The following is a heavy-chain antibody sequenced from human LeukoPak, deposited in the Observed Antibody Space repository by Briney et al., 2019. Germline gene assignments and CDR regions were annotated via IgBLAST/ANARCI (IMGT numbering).Heavy chain of an antibody. CDR3: AKDRGTGFLHDWTVSS. Sequence: GGSLRLSCAASGFTFSSYEMNWVRQAPGKGLEWVSYISSSGRTMYYADSVKGRLTISRDNAKNSLYLQMNSLTVEDTALYYCAKDRGTGFLHDWTVSSWGQGTRVTVSS. J-gene: IGHJ4*02. CDR1: GFTFSSYE. V-gene: IGHV3-48*03. CDR2: ISSSGRTM. D-gene: IGHD3/OR15-3a*01.